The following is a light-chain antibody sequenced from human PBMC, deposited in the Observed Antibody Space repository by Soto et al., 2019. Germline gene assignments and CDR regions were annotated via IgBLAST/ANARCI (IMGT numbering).Light chain of an antibody. V-gene: IGLV1-47*02. CDR3: AAWDDSLSGLYV. J-gene: IGLJ1*01. Sequence: QSVLTQPHSASGTPGQRVTISCSGSSSNIGSNYVYWYQQLPGTAPKLLIYSNNQRPSGVPDRFSGSKSGTSASLAISGLRSEDEADYYCAAWDDSLSGLYVFGTGTKVTVL. CDR2: SNN. CDR1: SSNIGSNY.